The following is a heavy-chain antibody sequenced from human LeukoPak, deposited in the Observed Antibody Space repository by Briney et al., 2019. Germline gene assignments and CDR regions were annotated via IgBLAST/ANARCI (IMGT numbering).Heavy chain of an antibody. Sequence: GGSLRLSCAASGFTFSSYSMNWVRQAPGKGLEWVSYISSSSSTIYYADSVKGRFTISRDNAKNSLYLQMNSLRAEDTAVYYCASMDIVVVPAVTDDAFDIWGQGTMVTVTS. CDR2: ISSSSSTI. D-gene: IGHD2-2*03. CDR3: ASMDIVVVPAVTDDAFDI. J-gene: IGHJ3*02. V-gene: IGHV3-48*01. CDR1: GFTFSSYS.